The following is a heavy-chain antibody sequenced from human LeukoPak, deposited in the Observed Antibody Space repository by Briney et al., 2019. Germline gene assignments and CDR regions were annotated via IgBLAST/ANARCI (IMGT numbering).Heavy chain of an antibody. D-gene: IGHD3-10*01. V-gene: IGHV4-59*01. CDR3: AGHASGSYLGAFDI. CDR1: GGSISSYY. Sequence: SETLSLTCTVSGGSISSYYWSWLRQPPGKGLEWIGYIYYSGSTNYNPSLKSRVTISVDTSKSQFSLKLSSVTAADTAVYCCAGHASGSYLGAFDIWGQGTMVTVSS. CDR2: IYYSGST. J-gene: IGHJ3*02.